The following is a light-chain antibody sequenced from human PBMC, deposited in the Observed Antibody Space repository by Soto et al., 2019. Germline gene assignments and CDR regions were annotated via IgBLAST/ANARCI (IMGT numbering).Light chain of an antibody. J-gene: IGLJ2*01. CDR3: NSYTSSSTVV. CDR2: EVR. Sequence: QSALTQPASVSGSPGQSITISCTGTISDVGGYNYVSWYQQYPGKAPKLIIYEVRNRPSGVSNRFSGSKSGNTASLTISGLQGEDEADYYCNSYTSSSTVVFGGGTKLTVL. CDR1: ISDVGGYNY. V-gene: IGLV2-14*01.